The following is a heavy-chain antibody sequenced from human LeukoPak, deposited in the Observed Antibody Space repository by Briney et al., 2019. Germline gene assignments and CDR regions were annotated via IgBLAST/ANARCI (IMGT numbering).Heavy chain of an antibody. D-gene: IGHD6-19*01. CDR3: ARERDSSGWYDAFDV. CDR2: IGGSGGST. V-gene: IGHV3-23*01. Sequence: GGSLRLSCAASGFTFSSYAMSWVRQAPGKGLEWVSAIGGSGGSTYYADSVKGRFTISRDNSKNTLYLQMNSLRAEDTAVYYCARERDSSGWYDAFDVWGQGTMVTVSS. J-gene: IGHJ3*01. CDR1: GFTFSSYA.